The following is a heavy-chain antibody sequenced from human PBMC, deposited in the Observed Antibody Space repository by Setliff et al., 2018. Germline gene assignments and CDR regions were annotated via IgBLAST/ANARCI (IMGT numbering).Heavy chain of an antibody. Sequence: ASVKVSCKASGYTFTSYGISWVRQAPGQGLEWMGWISAYNGNTNYAQKLQGRVTMTTDTSTSTAYMELRSLRSDDTAVYYCAKNPTIAAAVMYFDYWGQGTLVTVSS. V-gene: IGHV1-18*01. D-gene: IGHD6-13*01. J-gene: IGHJ4*02. CDR1: GYTFTSYG. CDR2: ISAYNGNT. CDR3: AKNPTIAAAVMYFDY.